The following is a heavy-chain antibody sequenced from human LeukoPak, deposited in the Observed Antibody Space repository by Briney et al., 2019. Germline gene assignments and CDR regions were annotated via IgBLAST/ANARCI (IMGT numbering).Heavy chain of an antibody. D-gene: IGHD5-18*01. Sequence: ASVTVSCKASGYTFTSYYMHWVRQAPGQGLEWMGIINPSGGSTSYAQKFQGRVTMTRDTSTSTVYMELSSLRSEDTAVYYCARSPTAPDAFDIWGQGTMVTVSS. V-gene: IGHV1-46*01. CDR1: GYTFTSYY. J-gene: IGHJ3*02. CDR3: ARSPTAPDAFDI. CDR2: INPSGGST.